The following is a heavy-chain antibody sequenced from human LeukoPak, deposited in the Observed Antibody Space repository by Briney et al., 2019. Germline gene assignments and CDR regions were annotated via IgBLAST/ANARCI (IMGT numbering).Heavy chain of an antibody. CDR2: VIPIFGTA. Sequence: SVKVSCKASGGTFSSYAISWVRQAPGQGLEWMGGVIPIFGTANYAQKFQGRVTISADESTSTAYMELSSLRSEDTAVYYCARSIEPIYSDHIDYWGQGTLVTVSS. CDR1: GGTFSSYA. CDR3: ARSIEPIYSDHIDY. J-gene: IGHJ4*02. D-gene: IGHD1-26*01. V-gene: IGHV1-69*01.